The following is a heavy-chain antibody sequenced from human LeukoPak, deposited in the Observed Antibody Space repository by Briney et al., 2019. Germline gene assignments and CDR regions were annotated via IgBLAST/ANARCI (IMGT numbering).Heavy chain of an antibody. CDR3: ARVQGGGYRTADY. Sequence: GRSLRLSCAASGFTFSNYIMHWVRQAPGKGLDWVAVILENGSNQYYADSVKGRFTISRDNSKNTLFLQMNSLRGEDTAMYYCARVQGGGYRTADYWGQGTLVTVSS. D-gene: IGHD6-19*01. CDR2: ILENGSNQ. CDR1: GFTFSNYI. J-gene: IGHJ4*02. V-gene: IGHV3-30*04.